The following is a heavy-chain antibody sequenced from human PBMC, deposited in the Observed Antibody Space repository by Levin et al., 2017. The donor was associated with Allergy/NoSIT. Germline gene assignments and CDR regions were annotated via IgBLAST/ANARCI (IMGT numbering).Heavy chain of an antibody. CDR3: IFGDWDRDY. Sequence: PSETLSLTCTVSGASISSTPYYWGWIRQPPGKGLEWIGSVYYTGSTFYNPSLKSRITVSIDTSKNQFSLNLTSVTAADTAVYYCIFGDWDRDYWGQGTLVTVSS. D-gene: IGHD2-21*02. CDR2: VYYTGST. V-gene: IGHV4-39*01. J-gene: IGHJ4*02. CDR1: GASISSTPYY.